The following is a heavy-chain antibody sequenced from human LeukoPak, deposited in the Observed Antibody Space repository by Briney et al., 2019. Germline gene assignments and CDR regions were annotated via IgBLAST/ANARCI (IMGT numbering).Heavy chain of an antibody. Sequence: PGGSLRLSCAASGFTFSNYAMSWVRQAPGKGLEWVSTISASGGSTYYADSVKGRFTISRDNSKNTLYLQMNSLRAEDTAVYYCVSNVPGYGYGLFKYWGQGTLVTVSS. CDR3: VSNVPGYGYGLFKY. V-gene: IGHV3-23*01. CDR2: ISASGGST. CDR1: GFTFSNYA. J-gene: IGHJ4*02. D-gene: IGHD5-18*01.